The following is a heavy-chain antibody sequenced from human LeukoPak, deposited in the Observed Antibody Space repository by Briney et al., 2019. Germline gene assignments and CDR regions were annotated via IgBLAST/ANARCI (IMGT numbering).Heavy chain of an antibody. D-gene: IGHD3-16*02. J-gene: IGHJ4*02. Sequence: SVKVSCKASGGTFSSYAISWVRQAPGQGLEWMGGIIPIFGTANYAQKFQGRVTITADESTSTAYMELSSLRSEDTAVYYCARDGGGAYYDYVWGSYRQFDYWGQGTLVTVSS. CDR2: IIPIFGTA. V-gene: IGHV1-69*01. CDR1: GGTFSSYA. CDR3: ARDGGGAYYDYVWGSYRQFDY.